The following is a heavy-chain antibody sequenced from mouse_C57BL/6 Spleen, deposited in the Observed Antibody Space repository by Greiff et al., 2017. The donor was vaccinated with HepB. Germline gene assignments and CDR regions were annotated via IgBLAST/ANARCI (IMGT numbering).Heavy chain of an antibody. J-gene: IGHJ3*01. CDR3: PNWDGSFAY. Sequence: VQLQQSGAELVRPGASVKLSCTASGFNIKDDYMHWVKQRPEQGLEWIGWIDPENGDTEYASKFQGKATITADTSSNTAYLQLSGLTSEDTAVYYCPNWDGSFAYWGQGTLVAVSA. CDR1: GFNIKDDY. V-gene: IGHV14-4*01. D-gene: IGHD4-1*01. CDR2: IDPENGDT.